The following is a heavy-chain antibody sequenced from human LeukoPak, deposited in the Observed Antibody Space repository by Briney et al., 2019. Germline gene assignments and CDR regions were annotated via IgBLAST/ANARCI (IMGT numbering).Heavy chain of an antibody. V-gene: IGHV3-23*01. D-gene: IGHD1-26*01. CDR2: ISGSGITT. CDR1: GFTFSNYA. CDR3: AKERREQSRDNYFDY. Sequence: PGGSLRLPCVASGFTFSNYAMSWVRLAPGRGLEWVSVISGSGITTFYADSVKGRFTISRDNSKNTLYLQMNSLRAEDTAVYYCAKERREQSRDNYFDYWGQGTLVTVSS. J-gene: IGHJ4*02.